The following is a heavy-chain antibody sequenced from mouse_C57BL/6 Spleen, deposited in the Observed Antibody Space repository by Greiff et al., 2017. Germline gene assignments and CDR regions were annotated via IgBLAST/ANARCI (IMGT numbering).Heavy chain of an antibody. D-gene: IGHD1-1*01. Sequence: EVQLQESGPGLVKPSQSLSLTCSVTGYSITSGYYWNWIRQFPGNKLEWMGYISYDGSNNYNPSLKNRISITRDTSKNQFFLKLNSVTTEDTATYYCARERGPITTVVATRWYFDVWGTGTTVTVSS. CDR2: ISYDGSN. CDR3: ARERGPITTVVATRWYFDV. CDR1: GYSITSGYY. V-gene: IGHV3-6*01. J-gene: IGHJ1*03.